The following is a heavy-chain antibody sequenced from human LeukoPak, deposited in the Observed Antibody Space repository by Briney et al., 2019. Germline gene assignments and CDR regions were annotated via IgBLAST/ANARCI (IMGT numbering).Heavy chain of an antibody. D-gene: IGHD1-26*01. Sequence: GGSLRLSCAASGFTFSSYWMHWVRQAPGKGLVWVSAISGSGGSTYYADSVKGRFTISRDNSKNTLYLQMNSLRAEDTAVYYCAKVSGSYVGYYYYMDVWGKGTTVTVSS. J-gene: IGHJ6*03. CDR2: ISGSGGST. CDR1: GFTFSSYW. V-gene: IGHV3-23*01. CDR3: AKVSGSYVGYYYYMDV.